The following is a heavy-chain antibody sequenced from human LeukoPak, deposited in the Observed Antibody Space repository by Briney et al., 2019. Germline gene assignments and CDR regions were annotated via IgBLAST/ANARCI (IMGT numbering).Heavy chain of an antibody. CDR1: ELNFRTSA. CDR2: LSGSGDNT. Sequence: GGSLRLSCVVSELNFRTSARSWVGKAPGKGWKWASALSGSGDNTYYADSVRGRFTISRDNSKNTVYLQMNSLRAEDTATYYCAKEMGDSGLVGSRADYWGQGSLVTFSS. J-gene: IGHJ4*02. V-gene: IGHV3-23*01. CDR3: AKEMGDSGLVGSRADY. D-gene: IGHD1-26*01.